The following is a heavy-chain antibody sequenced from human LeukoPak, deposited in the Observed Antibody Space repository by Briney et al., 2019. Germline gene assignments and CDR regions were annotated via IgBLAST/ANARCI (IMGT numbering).Heavy chain of an antibody. CDR1: GFTFDSYA. V-gene: IGHV3-23*01. D-gene: IGHD7-27*01. CDR3: AKDRANWGSAHDY. J-gene: IGHJ4*02. Sequence: GGSLRLSCAASGFTFDSYAMNWVRQAPGKGLEWVSVISGSGDNTYYADFVKGRFTISRDNSKNTLYVQMNSLRAEDTAVYYCAKDRANWGSAHDYWGQGTLVTVSS. CDR2: ISGSGDNT.